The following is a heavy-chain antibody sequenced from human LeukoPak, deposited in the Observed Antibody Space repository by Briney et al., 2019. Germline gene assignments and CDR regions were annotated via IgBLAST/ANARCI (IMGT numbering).Heavy chain of an antibody. CDR3: ARSAYDFWSGELRSFDY. CDR1: GYTFTNYD. CDR2: MNPYSANT. V-gene: IGHV1-8*03. D-gene: IGHD3-3*01. Sequence: GASVKVSCKASGYTFTNYDINWVRQATGQGPEWMGWMNPYSANTGYAQKFQGRVTITKNTPISTAYMELNSLRAEDTAVYYCARSAYDFWSGELRSFDYWGQGTLVTVSS. J-gene: IGHJ4*02.